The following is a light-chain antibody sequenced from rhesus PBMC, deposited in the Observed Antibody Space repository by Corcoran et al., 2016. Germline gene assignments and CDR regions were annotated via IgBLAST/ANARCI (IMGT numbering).Light chain of an antibody. CDR3: QQYSNWPLT. Sequence: EIVMTQSPATLSLSPGERATLSCRASQTVSRTLAWYQQKRGQAPRLLIYGASSRATGIPARFSGCGFGTEFTLRISSLEPENFAVYYCQQYSNWPLTFGGGTKVEI. CDR1: QTVSRT. V-gene: IGKV3-42*03. CDR2: GAS. J-gene: IGKJ4*01.